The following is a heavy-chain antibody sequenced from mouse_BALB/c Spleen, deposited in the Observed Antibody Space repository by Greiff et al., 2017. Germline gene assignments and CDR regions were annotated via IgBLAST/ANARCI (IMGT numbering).Heavy chain of an antibody. Sequence: DVQLVESGGGLVKPGGSLKLSCAASGFTFSSYGMSWVRQTPDKRLELVATINSNGGSTYYPDSVKGRFTISRDNAKNTLYLQMSSLKSEDTAMYYCARDYYGSSLFAYWGQGTLVTVSA. V-gene: IGHV5-6-3*01. J-gene: IGHJ3*01. CDR2: INSNGGST. D-gene: IGHD1-1*01. CDR3: ARDYYGSSLFAY. CDR1: GFTFSSYG.